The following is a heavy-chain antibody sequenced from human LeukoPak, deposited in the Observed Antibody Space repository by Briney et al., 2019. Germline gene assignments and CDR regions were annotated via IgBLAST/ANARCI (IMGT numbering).Heavy chain of an antibody. CDR1: GNTFTRYY. J-gene: IGHJ3*02. CDR3: ARGGLGYSGPYDAFDI. V-gene: IGHV1-46*01. D-gene: IGHD5-12*01. CDR2: IKPSGGST. Sequence: ASVKVSCKASGNTFTRYYMHWVRQAPGQGLEWMGIIKPSGGSTSYAQKFQGRVTMTRGTSTSTVYMELSSLRSEDTAVYYCARGGLGYSGPYDAFDIWGQGTMVTVSS.